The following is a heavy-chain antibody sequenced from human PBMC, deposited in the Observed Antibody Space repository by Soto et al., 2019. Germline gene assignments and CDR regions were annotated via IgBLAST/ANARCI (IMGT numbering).Heavy chain of an antibody. CDR1: GDSFNDYY. CDR2: INPNGGVT. CDR3: SRERGGATATLDYYYFHLDV. V-gene: IGHV1-2*04. D-gene: IGHD3-16*01. Sequence: QVQLVQSGAEVRKPGASVTVSCRSSGDSFNDYYIHWVRQAPGQGFEWMGWINPNGGVTKYAQKFRGWVSMTRDTSIRAVYMQLSRLRSDDTAVYYCSRERGGATATLDYYYFHLDVWGTGTTVTVSS. J-gene: IGHJ6*03.